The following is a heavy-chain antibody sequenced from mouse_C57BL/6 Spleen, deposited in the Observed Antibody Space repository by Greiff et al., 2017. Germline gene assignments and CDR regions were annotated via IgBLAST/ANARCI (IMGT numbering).Heavy chain of an antibody. Sequence: VQLQQPGAELVKPGASVKLSCKASGYTFTSYWMHWVKQRPGRGLEWIGRIDPNSGGTKYNEKFKSKATLTVDKPSSTAYMQLSSLTSEDSAVYYCARSHITTVVAKGYFDYWGQGTTLTVSS. CDR1: GYTFTSYW. CDR2: IDPNSGGT. D-gene: IGHD1-1*01. J-gene: IGHJ2*01. CDR3: ARSHITTVVAKGYFDY. V-gene: IGHV1-72*01.